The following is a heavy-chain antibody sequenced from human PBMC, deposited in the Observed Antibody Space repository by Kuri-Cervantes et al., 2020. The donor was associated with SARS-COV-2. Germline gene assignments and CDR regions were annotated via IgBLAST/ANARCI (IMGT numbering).Heavy chain of an antibody. D-gene: IGHD3-10*01. J-gene: IGHJ6*03. V-gene: IGHV3-48*01. CDR1: GFTFSSYA. CDR2: ISSSSSTI. Sequence: GGSLRLSCAASGFTFSSYAMHWVRQAPGKGLEWVSYISSSSSTIYYADSVKGRFTISRDNAKNSLYLQMNSLRAEDTAVYYCARDREVLSYYYYYMDVWGKGTTVTVSS. CDR3: ARDREVLSYYYYYMDV.